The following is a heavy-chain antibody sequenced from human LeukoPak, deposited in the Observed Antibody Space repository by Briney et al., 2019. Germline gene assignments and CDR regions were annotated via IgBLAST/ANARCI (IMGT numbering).Heavy chain of an antibody. J-gene: IGHJ4*02. CDR1: GGSISSSSYY. Sequence: PSETVSLTCTVSGGSISSSSYYWGWLRQPPGRGVEWFGSIYYSGSTYYNPSIKSRVTISLDTSKNQFSLKLSSVTAADTAVYYCARHYYDSSGRKPYYFDYWGQGTLVTVSS. D-gene: IGHD3-22*01. CDR2: IYYSGST. CDR3: ARHYYDSSGRKPYYFDY. V-gene: IGHV4-39*01.